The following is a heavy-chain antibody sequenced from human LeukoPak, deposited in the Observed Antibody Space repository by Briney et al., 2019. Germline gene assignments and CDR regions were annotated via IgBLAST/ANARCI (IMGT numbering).Heavy chain of an antibody. D-gene: IGHD3-10*01. CDR1: GFTFNKFW. J-gene: IGHJ5*02. CDR3: ARVISFGDTSDP. Sequence: GGSLRLSCEGSGFTFNKFWINWVRHVPGRGLEWVANISPDGSVRKYVDSVKGRFAISRDNAQNSVSLHMSSLRPDDTAIYHCARVISFGDTSDPWGQGTHVIVSS. CDR2: ISPDGSVR. V-gene: IGHV3-7*01.